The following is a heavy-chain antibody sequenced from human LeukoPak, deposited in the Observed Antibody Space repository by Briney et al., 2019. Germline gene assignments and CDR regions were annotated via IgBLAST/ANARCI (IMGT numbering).Heavy chain of an antibody. CDR2: INPYDSYT. J-gene: IGHJ5*02. V-gene: IGHV5-10-1*01. CDR3: ARLTNNCFDP. Sequence: GESLKISCKGSGDSFTSYWIIWVRQMPGEGLEWMGKINPYDSYTKYSPSFQGHVTISADKSVSIAYLQWRNLEASDTAMYYCARLTNNCFDPWGQGTLVTVSS. D-gene: IGHD3-9*01. CDR1: GDSFTSYW.